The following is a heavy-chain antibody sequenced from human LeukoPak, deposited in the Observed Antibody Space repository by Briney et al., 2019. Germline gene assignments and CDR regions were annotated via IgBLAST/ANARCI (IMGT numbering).Heavy chain of an antibody. V-gene: IGHV3-21*01. CDR2: ISSSSSYI. Sequence: GGSLRLSCVASGFTFSSYSMNWVRQAPGKGLEWISCISSSSSYIYYADSVKGRFTISRDNSKNTLHLQMNSLRVEDTAVYKCARELRPDAFDLWGQGTMVTVSS. CDR1: GFTFSSYS. CDR3: ARELRPDAFDL. J-gene: IGHJ3*01.